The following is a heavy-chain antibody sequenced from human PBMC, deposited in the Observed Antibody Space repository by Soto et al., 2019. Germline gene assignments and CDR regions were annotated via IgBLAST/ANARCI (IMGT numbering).Heavy chain of an antibody. CDR3: AKDKGGRDCSSTSCLYSCDY. Sequence: VQLLESGGGLVQPGGSLRLSCTASGFTCSTYAMSWVRQAPGKGLEWVSTISDSGSTYYADSVKGRFTISRDNSKKTLYLEMNSLRAEDTAVYYCAKDKGGRDCSSTSCLYSCDYWGQGSLATVSS. D-gene: IGHD2-2*01. CDR2: ISDSGST. J-gene: IGHJ4*02. CDR1: GFTCSTYA. V-gene: IGHV3-23*01.